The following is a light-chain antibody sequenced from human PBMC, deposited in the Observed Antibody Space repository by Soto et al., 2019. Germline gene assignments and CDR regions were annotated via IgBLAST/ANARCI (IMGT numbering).Light chain of an antibody. V-gene: IGLV2-14*01. Sequence: QSALTQPASVSGSPGQSITISCTGTSSDVGGYNYVSWYQQHPGKAPKFMIYDVSNRPSGVSNRFSGSKSGNTASLTISGXQAEDEADYYCSSYTTSNTXQIVFGTGTKX. CDR1: SSDVGGYNY. CDR3: SSYTTSNTXQIV. CDR2: DVS. J-gene: IGLJ1*01.